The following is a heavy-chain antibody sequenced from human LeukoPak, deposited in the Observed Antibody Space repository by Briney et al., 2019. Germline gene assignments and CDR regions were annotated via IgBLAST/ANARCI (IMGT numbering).Heavy chain of an antibody. J-gene: IGHJ4*02. D-gene: IGHD3-10*01. V-gene: IGHV3-53*01. Sequence: GGSLRLSCAASGFTVSSNYMSWVRQAPGKGLEWVSVIYSGGSTYYADSVKGRFTISRDNSKNTLYLQMNSLRAEDTAVYYCAKDWHMYGSGGYWDYWGQGTLVTVSS. CDR2: IYSGGST. CDR1: GFTVSSNY. CDR3: AKDWHMYGSGGYWDY.